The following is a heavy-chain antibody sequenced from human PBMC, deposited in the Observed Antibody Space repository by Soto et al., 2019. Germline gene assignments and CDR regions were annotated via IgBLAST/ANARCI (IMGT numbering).Heavy chain of an antibody. CDR1: GGSISSGGYY. V-gene: IGHV4-31*03. CDR3: ARDRWSGSAAIAIDY. Sequence: QVQLQESGPGLVKPSQNLSLTCTVSGGSISSGGYYWSWIRQHPGKGLEWIGYIYYSGSTYYNPSLKSRVTISVDTSKNQFSLKLSSVTAADTAVYYCARDRWSGSAAIAIDYWGQGTLVTVSS. J-gene: IGHJ4*02. CDR2: IYYSGST. D-gene: IGHD2-2*01.